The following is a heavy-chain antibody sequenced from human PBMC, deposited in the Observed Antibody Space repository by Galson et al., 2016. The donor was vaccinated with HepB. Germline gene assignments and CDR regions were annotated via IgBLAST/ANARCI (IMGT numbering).Heavy chain of an antibody. CDR1: GVTFSTYA. V-gene: IGHV3-23*01. CDR2: ISGDGGTT. Sequence: SLRVSCAACGVTFSTYAMHWVRQAPGKGLEWVSSISGDGGTTYYSDSVKGRFIISRDNAKNSLYLEMNSLRDEDTAVYYCARDDYFRLGYWGQGTLVTVSS. CDR3: ARDDYFRLGY. D-gene: IGHD3-16*01. J-gene: IGHJ4*02.